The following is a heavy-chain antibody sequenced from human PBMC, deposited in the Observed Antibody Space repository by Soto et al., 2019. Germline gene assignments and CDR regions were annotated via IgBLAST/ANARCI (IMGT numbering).Heavy chain of an antibody. Sequence: QVQLVESGGGVVQPGRSLRLSCAASGFTFSSYAMHWVRQAPGKGLEWVAVISYDGSNKYYADSVKGRFTISRDNSKNTLYLQMNSLRAEDTAVYYCASCLSGYYIYFDYWGQGTLVTVSS. CDR2: ISYDGSNK. D-gene: IGHD3-3*01. CDR1: GFTFSSYA. V-gene: IGHV3-30-3*01. J-gene: IGHJ4*02. CDR3: ASCLSGYYIYFDY.